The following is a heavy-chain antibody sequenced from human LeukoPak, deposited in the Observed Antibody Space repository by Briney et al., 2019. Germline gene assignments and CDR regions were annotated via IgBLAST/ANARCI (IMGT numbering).Heavy chain of an antibody. V-gene: IGHV4-34*01. J-gene: IGHJ4*02. CDR3: ARGAVWGGYNY. D-gene: IGHD3-3*01. CDR2: INHSGST. CDR1: GGSFSGYY. Sequence: SETLSLTCAVYGGSFSGYYWSWIRQPPGKGLEWIGEINHSGSTNYNPSLKSRVTISVDTSKNQFSLKLSSVTAADTAVYYCARGAVWGGYNYWGQGTLVTVSS.